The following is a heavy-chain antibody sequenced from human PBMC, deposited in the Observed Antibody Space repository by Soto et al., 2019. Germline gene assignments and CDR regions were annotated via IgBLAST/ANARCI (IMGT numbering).Heavy chain of an antibody. CDR2: IYYSRST. V-gene: IGHV4-30-4*01. Sequence: QVQLQESGPGLVKPSQTLSLTCTVSGGSFSSGNYHWSWIRQPLGKGLEWIGFIYYSRSTYYNPSLKSRVSISQDTPKNQFSLRLSPLTAADTAIYYCARVVDGYNFPFDYWGQGILVTVSS. J-gene: IGHJ4*02. CDR1: GGSFSSGNYH. CDR3: ARVVDGYNFPFDY. D-gene: IGHD5-12*01.